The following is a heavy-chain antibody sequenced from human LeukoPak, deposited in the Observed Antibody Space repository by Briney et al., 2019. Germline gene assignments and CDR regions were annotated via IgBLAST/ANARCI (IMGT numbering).Heavy chain of an antibody. CDR2: ISYSGST. V-gene: IGHV4-39*01. J-gene: IGHJ5*02. CDR3: ARRSATVVTRWFDP. D-gene: IGHD4-23*01. Sequence: SETLSLTCTVSGGSISGSSYYWGWIRQPPGKGLEWIGSISYSGSTYYNPSLKSRVTISVDTSKNQFSLRLSSVTAADTAVYYCARRSATVVTRWFDPWGQGTLVTVSS. CDR1: GGSISGSSYY.